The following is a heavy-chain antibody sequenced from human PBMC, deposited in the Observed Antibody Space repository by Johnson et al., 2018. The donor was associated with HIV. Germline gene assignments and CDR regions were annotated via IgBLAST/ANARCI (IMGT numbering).Heavy chain of an antibody. Sequence: VQLVESGGRVVRPGGSLRLSCVASGFTFDDYGMSWVRQAPGKGLEWVSGIHWNGGSTGYAESVKGRFTISRDNAKNSLYLQMNSLRAEDTAVYYCAKIYLGQQLRDPFDFWGQGTLVTVSS. CDR3: AKIYLGQQLRDPFDF. CDR1: GFTFDDYG. D-gene: IGHD6-13*01. V-gene: IGHV3-20*04. CDR2: IHWNGGST. J-gene: IGHJ3*01.